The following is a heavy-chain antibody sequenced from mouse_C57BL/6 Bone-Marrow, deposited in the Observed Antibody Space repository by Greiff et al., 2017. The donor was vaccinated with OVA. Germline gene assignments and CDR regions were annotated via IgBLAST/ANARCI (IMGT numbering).Heavy chain of an antibody. J-gene: IGHJ3*01. D-gene: IGHD2-4*01. CDR2: INPSSGYT. CDR3: ARDDYDEGSWFAY. CDR1: GYTFTSYW. V-gene: IGHV1-7*01. Sequence: VQLQQSGAELAKPGASVKLSCKASGYTFTSYWMHWVNQRPGPGLEWIGYINPSSGYTKYNQKFKDKATLTADKSYSTAYMQLSSLTYEDSAIYYCARDDYDEGSWFAYWGQGTLVTVSA.